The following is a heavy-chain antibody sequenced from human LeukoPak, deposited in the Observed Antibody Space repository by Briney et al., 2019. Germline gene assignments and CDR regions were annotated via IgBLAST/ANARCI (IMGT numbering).Heavy chain of an antibody. Sequence: GGSLRLSCAASGFTFDDYGMSWVRQAPGKGLEWVSSISSRSSYIYYADSVKGRFTISRDNAKNSLYLQMNSLRAEDTAVYYCAREYNWNLIGPWFDPWGQGTLVTVSS. CDR2: ISSRSSYI. CDR1: GFTFDDYG. CDR3: AREYNWNLIGPWFDP. J-gene: IGHJ5*02. D-gene: IGHD1-7*01. V-gene: IGHV3-21*04.